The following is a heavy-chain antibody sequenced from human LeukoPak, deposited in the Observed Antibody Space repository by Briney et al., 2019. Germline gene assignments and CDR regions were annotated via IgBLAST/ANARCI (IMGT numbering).Heavy chain of an antibody. CDR2: ISYDGSNK. J-gene: IGHJ6*02. CDR1: GFTFSSYG. D-gene: IGHD2-2*01. CDR3: AKDGYCSSTSCYSPGIGYYYYYGMDV. V-gene: IGHV3-30*18. Sequence: PGGSLRLSCAASGFTFSSYGMHWVRQAPGKGLEWVAAISYDGSNKYYADSVKGRFTISRDNSKNTLYLQMNSLRAEDTAVYYCAKDGYCSSTSCYSPGIGYYYYYGMDVWGQGTTVTVSS.